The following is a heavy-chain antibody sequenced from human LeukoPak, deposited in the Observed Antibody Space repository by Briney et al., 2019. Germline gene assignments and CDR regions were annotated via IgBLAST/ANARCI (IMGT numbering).Heavy chain of an antibody. J-gene: IGHJ6*03. CDR3: ARPVIAVAGKYYYYYYMDV. V-gene: IGHV3-53*01. CDR2: IYSGGST. Sequence: GGSLRLSCGASGFTFSSFEMNWVRLAPGKGLEWVSVIYSGGSTYYADSVKGRFTISRDNSKNTLYLQMNSLRAEDTAVYYCARPVIAVAGKYYYYYYMDVWGKGTTVTVSS. CDR1: GFTFSSFE. D-gene: IGHD6-19*01.